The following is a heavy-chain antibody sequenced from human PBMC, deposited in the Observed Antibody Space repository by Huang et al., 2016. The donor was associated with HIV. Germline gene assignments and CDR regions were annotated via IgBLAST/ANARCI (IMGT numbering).Heavy chain of an antibody. CDR2: INTKTGKP. CDR3: ARYRLTGTFLDS. Sequence: QVQLVQSGSELRKPGASVKVSCKASGYTFTNNSLIWVRQAPGQGLEGMGWINTKTGKPTYAHGFTGRFVFSLDTTVSTAYLQISSLKTDDTAKYFCARYRLTGTFLDSWGQGTQVTVSS. J-gene: IGHJ4*02. V-gene: IGHV7-4-1*02. D-gene: IGHD3-9*01. CDR1: GYTFTNNS.